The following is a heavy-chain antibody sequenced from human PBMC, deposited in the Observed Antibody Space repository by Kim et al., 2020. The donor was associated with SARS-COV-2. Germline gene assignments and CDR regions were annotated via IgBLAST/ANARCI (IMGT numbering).Heavy chain of an antibody. CDR2: ISYAGSNK. Sequence: GGSLRLSCAASGFTFSSYAMHWVRQAPGKGLEWVAVISYAGSNKYYADSVKGRFTISRDNSKNTLYLQMSSRRAEDTAVYYCARDYSSSWYVGYYYYYGIDVWGQGTTVTVSS. D-gene: IGHD6-13*01. CDR3: ARDYSSSWYVGYYYYYGIDV. V-gene: IGHV3-30*04. CDR1: GFTFSSYA. J-gene: IGHJ6*02.